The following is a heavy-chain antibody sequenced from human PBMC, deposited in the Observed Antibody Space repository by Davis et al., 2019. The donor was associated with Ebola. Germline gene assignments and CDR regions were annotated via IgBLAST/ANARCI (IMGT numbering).Heavy chain of an antibody. D-gene: IGHD3-3*01. CDR3: ASVNYDFWSGYGRGQTNFDY. V-gene: IGHV4-61*03. CDR2: IFFSGNT. CDR1: GASLSRAGFY. Sequence: SETLSLTCAVSGASLSRAGFYWSWIRQPPGKGLEWIGYIFFSGNTSYSPSLRSRVAISVDTSKNHFSLKLSSVTAADTAVYYCASVNYDFWSGYGRGQTNFDYWGQGTLVTVSS. J-gene: IGHJ4*02.